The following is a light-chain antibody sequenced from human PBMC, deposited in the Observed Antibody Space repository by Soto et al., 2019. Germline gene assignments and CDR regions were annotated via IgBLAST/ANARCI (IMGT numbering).Light chain of an antibody. CDR3: QVWDNSGDWL. V-gene: IGLV3-21*02. Sequence: SYELTQSSSVSVAPGQTARITCGGNNIGSKRVHWYQHKPGQAPVLVVYNDNVRPSGIPERFSGSNSGNTATLIISRVEAGDEADYYCQVWDNSGDWLCGGGTKVTVL. CDR2: NDN. CDR1: NIGSKR. J-gene: IGLJ2*01.